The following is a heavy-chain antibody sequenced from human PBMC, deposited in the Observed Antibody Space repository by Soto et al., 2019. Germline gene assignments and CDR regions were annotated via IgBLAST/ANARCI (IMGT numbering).Heavy chain of an antibody. CDR1: GDSTTTVGYY. Sequence: QVQLQESGPGLVKPSQTLSLTCTVSGDSTTTVGYYWTWIRQHPGQGLEWIGFISYSGSTYYSSSLKGRVAISADTSKNQFSLKLNSVTAADTAVYYCTRGDYWGQGTLVTVSS. V-gene: IGHV4-31*03. CDR2: ISYSGST. J-gene: IGHJ4*02. CDR3: TRGDY.